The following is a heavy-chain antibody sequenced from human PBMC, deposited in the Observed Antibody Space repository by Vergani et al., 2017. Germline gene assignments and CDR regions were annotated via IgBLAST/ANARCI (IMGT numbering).Heavy chain of an antibody. CDR2: INTGNGNT. V-gene: IGHV1-3*04. J-gene: IGHJ3*02. Sequence: QVQLVQSGAEVKKPGASVKVSCKASGYTFTSYAMHWVRQAPGQRLEWMGWINTGNGNTKYSQKFQGRVTITRDTSASTAYMELSSLRSEDTAVYYCARVLYDYVWGSYRSGDAFDIWGQGTMVTVSS. D-gene: IGHD3-16*02. CDR3: ARVLYDYVWGSYRSGDAFDI. CDR1: GYTFTSYA.